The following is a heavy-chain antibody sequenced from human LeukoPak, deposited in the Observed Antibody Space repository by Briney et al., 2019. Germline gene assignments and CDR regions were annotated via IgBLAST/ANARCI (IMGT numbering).Heavy chain of an antibody. CDR2: IYYSGST. Sequence: SETLSLTCTVSGGSISSYYWSWIRQPPGKGLEWIGYIYYSGSTNYNPSLKSRVTISVDTSKNQFSLKLSSMTAADTAVYYCARTKPGAVPGDFDYWGQGTLVTVSS. CDR1: GGSISSYY. V-gene: IGHV4-59*01. CDR3: ARTKPGAVPGDFDY. D-gene: IGHD6-19*01. J-gene: IGHJ4*02.